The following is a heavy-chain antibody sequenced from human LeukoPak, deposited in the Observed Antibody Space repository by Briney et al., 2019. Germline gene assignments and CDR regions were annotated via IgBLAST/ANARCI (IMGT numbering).Heavy chain of an antibody. CDR1: GFTFSSYG. J-gene: IGHJ4*02. CDR2: ISGSGGST. V-gene: IGHV3-23*01. CDR3: VKAYYYGSGSYYFDY. D-gene: IGHD3-10*01. Sequence: GGSLRLSCAASGFTFSSYGMSWVRQAPGKGLEWVSAISGSGGSTYYADSVKGRFTISRDNSKNTLYLQMNSLRAEDTAVYYCVKAYYYGSGSYYFDYWGQGTLVTASS.